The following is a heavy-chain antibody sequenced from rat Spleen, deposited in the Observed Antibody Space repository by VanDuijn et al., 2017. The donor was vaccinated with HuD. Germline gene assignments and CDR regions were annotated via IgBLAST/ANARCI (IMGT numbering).Heavy chain of an antibody. CDR3: ARQGDSSYVMDA. V-gene: IGHV5-34*01. Sequence: EVQLVESGGGLVQPGRSLKLSCLASGFTFSNYGMNWIRQAPGKGLEWVASISSSSSYIYYADTVKGRFTISRENAKNTLYLQMTSLRSEDTALYYCARQGDSSYVMDAWGQGASVTVSS. J-gene: IGHJ4*01. CDR1: GFTFSNYG. D-gene: IGHD1-2*01. CDR2: ISSSSSYI.